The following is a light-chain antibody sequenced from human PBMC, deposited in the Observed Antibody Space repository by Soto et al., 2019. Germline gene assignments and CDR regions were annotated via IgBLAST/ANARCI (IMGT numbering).Light chain of an antibody. V-gene: IGKV1-5*01. CDR1: ESMSNC. CDR3: QQCHRYLT. J-gene: IGKJ1*01. Sequence: DIQMTQSPSVMSAPVGDRVTITCRASESMSNCLAWYQQKPGKAPKLLISGASSLQSGVPSRFSGSASGTEFTLTISSLQPDDIATYYCQQCHRYLTFGQGTKVDIK. CDR2: GAS.